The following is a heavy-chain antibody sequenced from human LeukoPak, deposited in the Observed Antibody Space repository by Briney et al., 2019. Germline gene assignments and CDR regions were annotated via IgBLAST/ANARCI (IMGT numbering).Heavy chain of an antibody. CDR1: GGSISSYY. D-gene: IGHD3-22*01. CDR3: ASDYYDSSGFGY. J-gene: IGHJ4*02. CDR2: IYTSGST. Sequence: NPSETLSLTCTVSGGSISSYYWSWIRQPPGKGLEWIGYIYTSGSTNYNPSLKSRVTISVDTSKNQFSLKLSSVTDADTAVYYCASDYYDSSGFGYWGQGTLVTVSS. V-gene: IGHV4-4*09.